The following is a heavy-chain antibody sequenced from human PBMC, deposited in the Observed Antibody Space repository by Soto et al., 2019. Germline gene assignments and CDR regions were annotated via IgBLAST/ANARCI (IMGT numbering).Heavy chain of an antibody. CDR3: ARGRGTVTTGAFDY. V-gene: IGHV1-69*02. J-gene: IGHJ4*02. D-gene: IGHD4-17*01. Sequence: QVQLVQSGAEVKKPGSSVKVSCKASGGTFSSYTISWVRQAPGRGLEWMGRIIPILGIANYAQKFQGRVTITADKSTSTAYMELSSLRSEDTAVYYCARGRGTVTTGAFDYWGQGTLVTVSS. CDR1: GGTFSSYT. CDR2: IIPILGIA.